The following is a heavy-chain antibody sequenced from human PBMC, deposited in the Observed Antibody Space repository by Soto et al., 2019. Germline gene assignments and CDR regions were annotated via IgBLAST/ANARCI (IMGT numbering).Heavy chain of an antibody. V-gene: IGHV4-59*01. D-gene: IGHD6-13*01. CDR1: GASISTYY. Sequence: QVQLQESGPGLVKPSETLSLTCTVSGASISTYYWNWIRQPPGKGLEWIGYIYYSGSTDYNPSLKSRVTISLDTSKNQFSLNLSSVTAADTAVYYRATGRSTGAALPNHWFDPWGQGTLVTVSS. CDR2: IYYSGST. J-gene: IGHJ5*02. CDR3: ATGRSTGAALPNHWFDP.